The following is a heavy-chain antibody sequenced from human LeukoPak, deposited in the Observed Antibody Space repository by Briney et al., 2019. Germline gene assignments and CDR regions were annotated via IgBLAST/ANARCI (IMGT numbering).Heavy chain of an antibody. CDR2: TYYRSKWYN. Sequence: SQTLSLTCAISGDSVSSNSAAWNWIRQSPSRGLEWLGRTYYRSKWYNDYAVSVKSRITINPDTSKNQLSLQLNSVTPEDTAVYYCVRDSGYGLDAFDIWDQGTMVTVSS. D-gene: IGHD5-12*01. CDR3: VRDSGYGLDAFDI. CDR1: GDSVSSNSAA. V-gene: IGHV6-1*01. J-gene: IGHJ3*02.